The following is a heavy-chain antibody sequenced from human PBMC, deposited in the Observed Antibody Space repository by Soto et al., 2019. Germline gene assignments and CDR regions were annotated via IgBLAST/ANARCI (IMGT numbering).Heavy chain of an antibody. D-gene: IGHD6-19*01. CDR1: GFTVSSNY. CDR3: AKVASSGWYVEYFQH. Sequence: PGGSLRLSCAASGFTVSSNYMSWVRQAPGKGLEWVSVIYSGGSTYYADSVKGRFTISRDNSKNTLYLQMNSLRAEDTAVYYCAKVASSGWYVEYFQHWGQGTLVPVSS. J-gene: IGHJ1*01. CDR2: IYSGGST. V-gene: IGHV3-66*01.